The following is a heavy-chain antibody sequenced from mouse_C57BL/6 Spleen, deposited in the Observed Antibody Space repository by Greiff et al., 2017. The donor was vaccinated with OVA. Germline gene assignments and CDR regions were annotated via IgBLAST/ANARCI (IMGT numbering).Heavy chain of an antibody. D-gene: IGHD2-10*01. Sequence: EVKLMESGPELVKPGASVKMSCKASGYTFTDYNMHWVKQSHGKSLEWIGYINPNNGGTSYNQKFKGKATLTVNKSSSTAYMELRSLTSEDSAVYYCARGFLPSYAMDYWGQGTSVTVSS. J-gene: IGHJ4*01. CDR3: ARGFLPSYAMDY. V-gene: IGHV1-22*01. CDR2: INPNNGGT. CDR1: GYTFTDYN.